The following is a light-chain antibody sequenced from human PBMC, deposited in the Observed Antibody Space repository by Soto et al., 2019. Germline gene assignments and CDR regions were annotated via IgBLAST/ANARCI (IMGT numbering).Light chain of an antibody. CDR1: QSITIY. CDR2: GAS. V-gene: IGKV1-39*01. CDR3: QQNYTAPRT. Sequence: DIQMTQSPSSLSASVGDRVTITCRASQSITIYLNWYQQQPGKAPRLLIYGASTLQTGVPSRFSGSGSMTDFTLTISDLQPEDFATYYCQQNYTAPRTFGQGTKV. J-gene: IGKJ1*01.